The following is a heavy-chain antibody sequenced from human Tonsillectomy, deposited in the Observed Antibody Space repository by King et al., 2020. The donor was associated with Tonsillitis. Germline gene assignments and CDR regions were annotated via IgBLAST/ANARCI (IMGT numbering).Heavy chain of an antibody. Sequence: VQLQQWGAGLLKPSETLSLTCAVYGGSFSNYYWSWIRQPPGKGLEWIGEIDHSGSTNYNPSLKSRVTISVDTSKTQFSLKLSSVTAADTAIYYCARNAIGYCPDYWGQGTLVTVSS. D-gene: IGHD2-15*01. CDR3: ARNAIGYCPDY. J-gene: IGHJ4*02. CDR2: IDHSGST. V-gene: IGHV4-34*01. CDR1: GGSFSNYY.